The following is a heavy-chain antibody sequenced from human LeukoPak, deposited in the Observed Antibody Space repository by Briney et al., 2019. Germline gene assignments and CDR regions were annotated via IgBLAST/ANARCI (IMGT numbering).Heavy chain of an antibody. CDR3: ASKEYDGSEYYPYYFDH. Sequence: AESLKISWKAAGYISTSYWIGWGRPMPGKGLEWMGIIYPGGSDTRYSPSFHGQVTISAAKSISTAYLQWSSLKTTQTAMYYCASKEYDGSEYYPYYFDHWGQGTLVIVSS. CDR1: GYISTSYW. D-gene: IGHD3-22*01. V-gene: IGHV5-51*01. CDR2: IYPGGSDT. J-gene: IGHJ4*02.